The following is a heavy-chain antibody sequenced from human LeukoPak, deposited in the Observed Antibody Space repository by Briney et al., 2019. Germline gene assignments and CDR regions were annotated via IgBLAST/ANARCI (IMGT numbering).Heavy chain of an antibody. V-gene: IGHV1-2*06. CDR2: INPNSGGT. D-gene: IGHD6-13*01. J-gene: IGHJ4*02. CDR1: GYTFTGYY. Sequence: ASVKVSCKASGYTFTGYYMHWVRQAPGQGLEWMGRINPNSGGTNYAQKFQGRVTMTRDTSISTAYMELSSLRSEDTAVYYCARDVAAAGLDYWGQGTLVTASS. CDR3: ARDVAAAGLDY.